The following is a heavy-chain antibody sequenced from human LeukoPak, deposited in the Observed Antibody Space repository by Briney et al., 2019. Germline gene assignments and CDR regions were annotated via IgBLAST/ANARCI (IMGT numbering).Heavy chain of an antibody. D-gene: IGHD6-13*01. V-gene: IGHV3-30*04. CDR2: ISYDGSNK. Sequence: GGSLRLSCAASGFTFSSYAMHWVRQAPGKGLEWVAVISYDGSNKYYADSVKGRFTISRDNSKNTLYLQMNSLRAEDTAVYYCAKRQQLDYYFDYWGQGTLVTVSS. CDR1: GFTFSSYA. CDR3: AKRQQLDYYFDY. J-gene: IGHJ4*02.